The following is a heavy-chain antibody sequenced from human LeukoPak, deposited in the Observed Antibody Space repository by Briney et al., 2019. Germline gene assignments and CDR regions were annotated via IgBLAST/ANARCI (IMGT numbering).Heavy chain of an antibody. J-gene: IGHJ4*02. D-gene: IGHD3-22*01. CDR1: GDSVSSNSAA. Sequence: SQTLSLTCAISGDSVSSNSAAWNWIRQSPWRGLEWLGRTYYRSKWYNEYAVSVKSRITINPDTSKNQFSLKLSSVTAADTAVYYCARLLRLYYYDSSGYGGIFDYWGQGTLVTVSS. CDR3: ARLLRLYYYDSSGYGGIFDY. V-gene: IGHV6-1*01. CDR2: TYYRSKWYN.